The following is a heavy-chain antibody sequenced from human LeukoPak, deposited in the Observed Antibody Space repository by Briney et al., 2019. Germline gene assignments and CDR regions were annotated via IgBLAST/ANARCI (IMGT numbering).Heavy chain of an antibody. V-gene: IGHV3-66*02. CDR2: IYSSDNT. CDR3: ARHPTEDYDFWSGYYGYYYYYMDV. Sequence: GGSLRLSCAASGFTVSGNYMSWVRQAPGKGLEWVSVIYSSDNTYCIDSVKGRFTISRDNSKSTLYLQMNSLRAEDTAVYYCARHPTEDYDFWSGYYGYYYYYMDVWGKGTTVTLSS. CDR1: GFTVSGNY. D-gene: IGHD3-3*01. J-gene: IGHJ6*03.